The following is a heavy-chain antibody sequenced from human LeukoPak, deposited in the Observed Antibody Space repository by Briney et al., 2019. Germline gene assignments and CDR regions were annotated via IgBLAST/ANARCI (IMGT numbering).Heavy chain of an antibody. V-gene: IGHV4-61*10. CDR3: ARGSKSYYDFWSGYGGIDY. J-gene: IGHJ4*02. D-gene: IGHD3-3*01. CDR2: IYYSGST. Sequence: SQTLSLTCTVSGGSISSGSYYWSWIRQPAGKGLEWIGYIYYSGSTNYNPSLKSRVTISVDTSKNQFSLKLSSVTAADTAVYYCARGSKSYYDFWSGYGGIDYWGQGTLVTVSS. CDR1: GGSISSGSYY.